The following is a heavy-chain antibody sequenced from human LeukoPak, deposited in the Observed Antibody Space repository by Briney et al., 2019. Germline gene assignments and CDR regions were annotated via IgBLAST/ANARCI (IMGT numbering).Heavy chain of an antibody. Sequence: PGGSLRLSCAASGFTFSSYSMNWVRQAPGKGLEWVSSISSSSSYIYYAGSVKGRFTISRDNAKNSLYLQMNSLRAEDTAVYYCARERSYYYDSSGSPIDYWGQGTLVTVSS. D-gene: IGHD3-22*01. V-gene: IGHV3-21*01. CDR3: ARERSYYYDSSGSPIDY. J-gene: IGHJ4*02. CDR1: GFTFSSYS. CDR2: ISSSSSYI.